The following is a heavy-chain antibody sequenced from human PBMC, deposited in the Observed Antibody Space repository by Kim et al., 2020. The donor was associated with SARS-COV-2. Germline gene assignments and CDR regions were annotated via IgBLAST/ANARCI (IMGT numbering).Heavy chain of an antibody. V-gene: IGHV4-39*07. CDR3: ARFNWGSYFDY. J-gene: IGHJ4*02. D-gene: IGHD7-27*01. Sequence: TDYNPSRKRRVTISGDTAKNQFSLKRSSVTAADTAVYYWARFNWGSYFDYWGQGTLVTVSS. CDR2: T.